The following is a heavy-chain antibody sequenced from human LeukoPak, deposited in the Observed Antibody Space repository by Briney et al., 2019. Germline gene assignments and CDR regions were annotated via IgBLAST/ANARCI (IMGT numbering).Heavy chain of an antibody. CDR3: AREKGRNYFDY. D-gene: IGHD3-10*01. CDR1: GFTFSSYG. J-gene: IGHJ4*02. CDR2: ISYDGSNK. Sequence: PGRSLRLSCAASGFTFSSYGMHWVRQAPGKGLEWVAVISYDGSNKYYADSVKGRFTISRDNSKNTLYLQMNSLRAEDTAVYYCAREKGRNYFDYWGQGTLVTVCS. V-gene: IGHV3-30*03.